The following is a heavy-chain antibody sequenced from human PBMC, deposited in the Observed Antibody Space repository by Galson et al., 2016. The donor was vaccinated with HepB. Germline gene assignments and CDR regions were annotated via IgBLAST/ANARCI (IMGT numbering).Heavy chain of an antibody. V-gene: IGHV1-18*04. CDR2: ISGYNGNT. J-gene: IGHJ6*03. CDR1: GYTLTSYG. D-gene: IGHD3/OR15-3a*01. Sequence: SVKVSCKASGYTLTSYGISWVRQAPGQGLEWMGWISGYNGNTNYAQKFRGRVTMTRDTSTSTAYMELRSLRYDDTAVYYCARDTNGLNDFWTGRHMDIWGKWTAVTV. CDR3: ARDTNGLNDFWTGRHMDI.